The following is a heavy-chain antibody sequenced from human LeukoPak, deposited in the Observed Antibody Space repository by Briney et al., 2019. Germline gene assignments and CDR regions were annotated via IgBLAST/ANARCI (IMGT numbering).Heavy chain of an antibody. D-gene: IGHD2-21*01. CDR2: IYYSGST. CDR1: GGSISSSSYY. V-gene: IGHV4-39*01. J-gene: IGHJ4*02. CDR3: ARHTVLHIVGPTR. Sequence: SETLSLTCTVSGGSISSSSYYWGWIRQPPGKGLEWIGSIYYSGSTYYNPSLKSRVTISVDTSKNQFSLKLSSVTAADTAVYYCARHTVLHIVGPTRWGQGTLVTVSS.